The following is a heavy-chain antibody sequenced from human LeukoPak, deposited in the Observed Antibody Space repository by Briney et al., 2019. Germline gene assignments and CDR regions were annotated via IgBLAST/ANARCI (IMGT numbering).Heavy chain of an antibody. D-gene: IGHD2-8*01. CDR1: GFTLSTSW. Sequence: GGSLRLSCAASGFTLSTSWMSWVRQAPGKRLEWVANIKQDGGETQYADSVKGRFTISRDNAKNSLYLQMNSPRAEDTAIYYCAREEWWFDPWGQGTLVTVSS. CDR2: IKQDGGET. J-gene: IGHJ5*02. V-gene: IGHV3-7*01. CDR3: AREEWWFDP.